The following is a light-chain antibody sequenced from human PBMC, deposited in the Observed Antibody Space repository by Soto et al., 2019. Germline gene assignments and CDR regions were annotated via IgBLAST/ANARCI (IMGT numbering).Light chain of an antibody. CDR3: QQLFT. V-gene: IGKV3-15*01. CDR2: GAS. Sequence: EIVMTQSPATLSVSPGERATLSCRASQSVSSNLAWYQQKPGQAPRLLIYGASTRATGIPARFSGSGSGTEFTLTISSLQPEDFATYYCQQLFTFGQGTRLEIK. CDR1: QSVSSN. J-gene: IGKJ5*01.